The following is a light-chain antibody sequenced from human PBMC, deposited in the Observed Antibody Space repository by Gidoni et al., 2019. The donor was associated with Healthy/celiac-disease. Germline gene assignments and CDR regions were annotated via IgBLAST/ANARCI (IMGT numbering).Light chain of an antibody. CDR1: QSVSSSY. CDR3: QQYGSSSWT. J-gene: IGKJ1*01. CDR2: GAS. Sequence: EIVLTQSPGTLPLSPGERATVSCRASQSVSSSYLAWYQQKPGQAPRLLIYGASSRATGIPDRFSGSGSGTDFTLTISRLEPEDFAVYYCQQYGSSSWTFGQGTKVEIK. V-gene: IGKV3-20*01.